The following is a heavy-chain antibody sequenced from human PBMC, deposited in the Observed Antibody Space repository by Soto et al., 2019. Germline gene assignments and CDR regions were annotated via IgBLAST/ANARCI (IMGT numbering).Heavy chain of an antibody. CDR2: ISWNSGNI. J-gene: IGHJ5*02. D-gene: IGHD6-6*01. V-gene: IGHV3-9*01. Sequence: EVQLVESGGGLVQPGRSLRLSCAASGFSFDGYAMNWVRQPPGKGLEWVSGISWNSGNIDYADSVKGRFTISRDNAKNSLYLQMNSLRAEDTALYYCVKASTYSSSQGWFDPWGQGNMVTVSS. CDR1: GFSFDGYA. CDR3: VKASTYSSSQGWFDP.